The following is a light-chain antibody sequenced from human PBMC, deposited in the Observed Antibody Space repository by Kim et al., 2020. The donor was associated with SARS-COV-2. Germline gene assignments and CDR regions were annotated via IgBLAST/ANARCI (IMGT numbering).Light chain of an antibody. J-gene: IGKJ4*01. CDR3: QQRSNWPLT. Sequence: LLPGERATLSCRASPRVCYYFAWYQQNRGQAPGLLFYEESNRATGIPARFSGSGSGTDVTLTISSLEPEDFADYYCQQRSNWPLTFGGGTKVDIK. CDR2: EES. V-gene: IGKV3-11*01. CDR1: PRVCYY.